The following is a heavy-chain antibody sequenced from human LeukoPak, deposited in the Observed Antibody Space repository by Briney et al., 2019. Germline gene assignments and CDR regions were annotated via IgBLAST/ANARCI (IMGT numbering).Heavy chain of an antibody. D-gene: IGHD3-22*01. V-gene: IGHV4-39*01. Sequence: SETLSLTCTVSGGSISSSSYYWGWIRQPPGKGLEWIGSIYYSGSTYYNPSLKSRVTISVDTSKNQFSLKLSSVTAADTAVYYCARLNSSGYYSYLSFDYWGQGTLVTVSS. J-gene: IGHJ4*02. CDR2: IYYSGST. CDR3: ARLNSSGYYSYLSFDY. CDR1: GGSISSSSYY.